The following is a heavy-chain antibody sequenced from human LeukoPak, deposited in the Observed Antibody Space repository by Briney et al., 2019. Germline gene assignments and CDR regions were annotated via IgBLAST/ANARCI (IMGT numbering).Heavy chain of an antibody. CDR3: ARGEVTNWNDRGRGFWFDP. D-gene: IGHD1-1*01. J-gene: IGHJ5*02. CDR2: TNPNSGNT. Sequence: VGSVKVSCKASGYTFTGYYMHWVRQAPGQGLEWMGWTNPNSGNTGYAQKFQGRVTMTRNTSISTAYMELSSLRSEDTAVYYCARGEVTNWNDRGRGFWFDPWGQGTLVTVSS. CDR1: GYTFTGYY. V-gene: IGHV1-8*02.